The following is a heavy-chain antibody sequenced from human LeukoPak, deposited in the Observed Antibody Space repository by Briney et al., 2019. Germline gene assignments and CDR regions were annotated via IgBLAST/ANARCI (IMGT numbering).Heavy chain of an antibody. CDR3: GRGAPAY. J-gene: IGHJ4*02. CDR1: GFTFSTYA. Sequence: TGGSLRLSCAASGFTFSTYAMYWVRQAPGKGLEWVALITSDGRNKYYADSVKGRFTISRDNSKNTLYLQMSSLRAEDTAVYYCGRGAPAYWGQGTLVTVSS. CDR2: ITSDGRNK. D-gene: IGHD3-16*01. V-gene: IGHV3-30*14.